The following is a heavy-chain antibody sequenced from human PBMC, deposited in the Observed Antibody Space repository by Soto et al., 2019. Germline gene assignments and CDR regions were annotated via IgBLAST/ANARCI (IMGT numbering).Heavy chain of an antibody. V-gene: IGHV1-69*02. Sequence: QVQLVQSGAEVKRPGSSVKVSCKASGDTFNFYSINWVRQAPGLGLEWMGRVNPIVSMSNYAQKFQGRVTMTAAKSTSTAYMELSSLSSEDTAIYYCASSYGAGYRAFDYWGQGALVTVSS. J-gene: IGHJ4*02. CDR2: VNPIVSMS. CDR3: ASSYGAGYRAFDY. D-gene: IGHD3-10*01. CDR1: GDTFNFYS.